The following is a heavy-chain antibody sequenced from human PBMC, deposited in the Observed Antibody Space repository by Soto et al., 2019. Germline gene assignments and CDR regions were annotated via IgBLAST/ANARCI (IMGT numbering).Heavy chain of an antibody. J-gene: IGHJ4*02. CDR1: GGSINDFY. D-gene: IGHD6-6*01. CDR3: ARVGGVAARTFDY. CDR2: IYYSGST. Sequence: SETLSLTCTASGGSINDFYWSWIRQPPGKGLEWIGYIYYSGSTDYNPSLKGRVTISVDTSKNQFSLKLRSVTAADTAVYYCARVGGVAARTFDYWGQGTLVTVSS. V-gene: IGHV4-59*01.